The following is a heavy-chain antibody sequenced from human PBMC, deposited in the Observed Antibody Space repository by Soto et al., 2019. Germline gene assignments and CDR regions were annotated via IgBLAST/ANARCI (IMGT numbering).Heavy chain of an antibody. CDR1: GGSISSNDFY. V-gene: IGHV4-31*03. J-gene: IGHJ4*02. D-gene: IGHD7-27*01. CDR3: ARRWGRTFDY. Sequence: SETLSLTCIVSGGSISSNDFYWSWIRQHPGKGLEWIGYIYYSGNTYYNPSLKSRVTILVDTSKNQFSLKVSSVTAADTAVYYCARRWGRTFDYWGQGTLVTVSS. CDR2: IYYSGNT.